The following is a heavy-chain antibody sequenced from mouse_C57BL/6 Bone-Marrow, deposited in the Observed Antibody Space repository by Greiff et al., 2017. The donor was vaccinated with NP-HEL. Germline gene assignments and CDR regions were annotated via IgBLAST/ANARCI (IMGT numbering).Heavy chain of an antibody. V-gene: IGHV14-4*01. CDR3: TTWYDYDDYFDY. D-gene: IGHD2-4*01. CDR2: IDPENGDT. Sequence: EVQLQQSGAELVRPGASVKLSCTASGFNIKDDYMHWVKQRPEQGLEWIGWIDPENGDTEYASKFQGKATITADTSSNTAYLQLSSLTSEDTAVYYCTTWYDYDDYFDYWVQGTTLTVSS. J-gene: IGHJ2*01. CDR1: GFNIKDDY.